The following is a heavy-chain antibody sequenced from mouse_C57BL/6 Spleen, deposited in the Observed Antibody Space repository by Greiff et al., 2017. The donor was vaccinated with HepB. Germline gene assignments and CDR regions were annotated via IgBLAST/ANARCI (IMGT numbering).Heavy chain of an antibody. CDR2: ISDGGSYT. CDR1: GFTFSSYA. CDR3: ARDYGYDLYYFDY. V-gene: IGHV5-4*01. J-gene: IGHJ2*01. D-gene: IGHD2-2*01. Sequence: DVQLVESGGGLVKPGGSLKLSCAASGFTFSSYAMSWVRQTPEKRLEWVATISDGGSYTYYPDNVKGRFTISRDNAKNNLYLQMSHLKSEDTAMYYCARDYGYDLYYFDYWGQGTTLTVSS.